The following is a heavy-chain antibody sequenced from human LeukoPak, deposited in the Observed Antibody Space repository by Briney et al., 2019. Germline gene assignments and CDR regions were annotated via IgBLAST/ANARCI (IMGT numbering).Heavy chain of an antibody. CDR1: GDSVRSYY. V-gene: IGHV4-59*02. Sequence: SEILSLTCTVSGDSVRSYYWSWIRQPPGQGLEWLGHINDRGSTNYNPSLQGPVTISIDTSKNQFSLKVNSVTAADTAVYYCVRDSRYGSGWFEDGLGFWGQGTTVTVSS. CDR2: INDRGST. CDR3: VRDSRYGSGWFEDGLGF. D-gene: IGHD6-13*01. J-gene: IGHJ6*02.